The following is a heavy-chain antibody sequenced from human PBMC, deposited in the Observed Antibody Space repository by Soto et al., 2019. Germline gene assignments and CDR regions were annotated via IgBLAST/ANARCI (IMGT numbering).Heavy chain of an antibody. CDR1: GFALSNARMC. V-gene: IGHV2-26*01. Sequence: SGPTLVNPTETLTLTCTVSGFALSNARMCVSWIRQPPGKALEWLAHILSNDEKSYSTSLKSRLTISKDNSKSQVVLTMTNMVPVDTATYYCARVRYSSSWYIYYGMDVLGQGTTVTVSS. D-gene: IGHD6-13*01. CDR2: ILSNDEK. J-gene: IGHJ6*02. CDR3: ARVRYSSSWYIYYGMDV.